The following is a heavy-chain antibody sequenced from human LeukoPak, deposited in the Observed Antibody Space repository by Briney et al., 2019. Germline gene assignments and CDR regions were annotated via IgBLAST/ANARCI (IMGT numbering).Heavy chain of an antibody. V-gene: IGHV4-39*01. Sequence: WIGSIYYSGSTYYNPSLKSRVTISVDTSKNQFSLKLSSVTAADTAVYYCARQGNWNYYFDYWGQGTLVTVSS. D-gene: IGHD1-7*01. J-gene: IGHJ4*02. CDR2: IYYSGST. CDR3: ARQGNWNYYFDY.